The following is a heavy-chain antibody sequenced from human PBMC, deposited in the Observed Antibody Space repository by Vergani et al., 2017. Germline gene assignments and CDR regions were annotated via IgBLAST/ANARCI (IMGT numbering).Heavy chain of an antibody. Sequence: QVQLQESGPGLVKPSHTLSLPCTFSGCSIRSGDYYCTCFPQPPGKGLEWIGYIYYSGSTYYNPSLKSRVTISVDTSKNQFSLKLSSVTAADTAVYYCARVRRDDSSGYYYYYGMDGWGQGTTVTVS. J-gene: IGHJ6*02. CDR1: GCSIRSGDYY. D-gene: IGHD3-22*01. CDR3: ARVRRDDSSGYYYYYGMDG. V-gene: IGHV4-30-4*01. CDR2: IYYSGST.